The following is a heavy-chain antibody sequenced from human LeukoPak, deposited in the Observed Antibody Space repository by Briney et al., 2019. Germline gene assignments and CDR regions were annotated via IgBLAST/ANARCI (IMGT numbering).Heavy chain of an antibody. D-gene: IGHD2-15*01. V-gene: IGHV4-34*01. CDR2: IKHSGST. Sequence: PSQTLSLTCAVYGGSFSGYYWSWIRQPPGKGLEWIGEIKHSGSTNYNPSLKSRVTMSVDTSKNQFSLKVSSVTAADTAVYYCARGSPVVGLNYWGQGSLVTVSS. J-gene: IGHJ4*02. CDR1: GGSFSGYY. CDR3: ARGSPVVGLNY.